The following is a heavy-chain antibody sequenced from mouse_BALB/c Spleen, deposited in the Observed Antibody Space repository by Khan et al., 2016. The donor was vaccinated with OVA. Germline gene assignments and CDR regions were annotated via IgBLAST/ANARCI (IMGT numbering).Heavy chain of an antibody. CDR2: IWSDGST. D-gene: IGHD2-10*01. CDR3: ARQPYCHYYIMDY. J-gene: IGHJ4*01. V-gene: IGHV2-6-1*01. CDR1: GFSLTNYG. Sequence: QVQLKQSGPGLVAPSQSLSITCTISGFSLTNYGIHWVRQPPGTGLEWLIVIWSDGSTTYNSDLTSRLSISKNNSKRQVFLKLNSLQTDETAMYYCARQPYCHYYIMDYWGQGTSVTVSS.